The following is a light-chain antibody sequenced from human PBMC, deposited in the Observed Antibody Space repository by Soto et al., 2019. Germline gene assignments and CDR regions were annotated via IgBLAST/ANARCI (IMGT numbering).Light chain of an antibody. CDR2: DAS. J-gene: IGKJ4*01. CDR3: QQYDNLPLT. Sequence: DIQMTQSPPSLSASVGDRVTITCQASQDIANYLNWYQQKAGRAPKFLIYDASNLETGVPSRFSGSGSGTDFTLTISSLQPEDIATYYCQQYDNLPLTFGGGTKVEIK. V-gene: IGKV1-33*01. CDR1: QDIANY.